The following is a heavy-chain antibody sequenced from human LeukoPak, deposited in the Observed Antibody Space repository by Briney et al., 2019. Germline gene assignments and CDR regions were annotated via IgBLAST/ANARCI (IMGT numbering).Heavy chain of an antibody. D-gene: IGHD2-15*01. V-gene: IGHV3-7*01. CDR2: IKQDGSEK. Sequence: GGSLRLSCTVSGFTLSSYEMSWVRQAPGKGLEWVANIKQDGSEKYYVDSVKGRFTISRDNAKNSLYLQMNSLRAEDTAVYYCARVEVATLDYWGQGTLVTVSS. CDR1: GFTLSSYE. CDR3: ARVEVATLDY. J-gene: IGHJ4*02.